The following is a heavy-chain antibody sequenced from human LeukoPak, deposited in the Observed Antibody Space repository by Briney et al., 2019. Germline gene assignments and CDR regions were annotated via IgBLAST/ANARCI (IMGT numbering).Heavy chain of an antibody. CDR2: ISSSGSTI. CDR3: ARMGWNYDY. J-gene: IGHJ4*02. V-gene: IGHV3-48*03. Sequence: GGSLRLSCAASGFTFSSYEINWVRQAPGKGLEWVSYISSSGSTIYYTDSVKGRFTISRDNAKNSLYLQMNSLRAEDTAVYYCARMGWNYDYWGQGTLVTVSS. CDR1: GFTFSSYE. D-gene: IGHD6-19*01.